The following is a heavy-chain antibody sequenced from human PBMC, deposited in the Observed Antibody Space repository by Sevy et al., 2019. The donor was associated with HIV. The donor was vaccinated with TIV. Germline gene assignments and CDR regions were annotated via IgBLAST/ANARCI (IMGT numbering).Heavy chain of an antibody. CDR1: GFTISKYS. V-gene: IGHV3-23*01. CDR3: AREGCTKPHDY. D-gene: IGHD2-8*01. J-gene: IGHJ4*02. Sequence: GESLKISCAASGFTISKYSMSWVRQPPGKGLEWVSTLSFGCGEISYADSVKGRFTISRDNSKSSVYLQMNNLRPEDTAVYYCAREGCTKPHDYWGQGTLVTVSS. CDR2: LSFGCGEI.